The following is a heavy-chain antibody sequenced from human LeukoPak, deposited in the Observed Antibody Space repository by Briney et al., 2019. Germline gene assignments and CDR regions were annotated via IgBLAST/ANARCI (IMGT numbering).Heavy chain of an antibody. J-gene: IGHJ3*02. CDR1: GFTFSSYG. CDR3: AREQSDGFNI. V-gene: IGHV3-33*01. Sequence: GGSLRLSCAASGFTFSSYGMHWVRQAPGKGLEWLAVIWYDESNIYYADSVKGRFAISRDNSKNTLYLLLNSLRAEDTAVYYCAREQSDGFNIWGQGTMVTVSS. D-gene: IGHD5-24*01. CDR2: IWYDESNI.